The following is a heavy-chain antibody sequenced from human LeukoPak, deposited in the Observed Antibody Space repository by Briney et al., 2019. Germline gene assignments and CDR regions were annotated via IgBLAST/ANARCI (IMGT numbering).Heavy chain of an antibody. Sequence: PGESLRLSCAASGFTFSSYAMHWVRQAPGKGLEWVAVISYDGSNKYYADSVKGRFTISRDNSKNTLYLQMNSLRAEDTAVYYCARAPGEWARGVCWFDPWGQGTLVTVSS. V-gene: IGHV3-30-3*01. CDR1: GFTFSSYA. D-gene: IGHD3-16*01. J-gene: IGHJ5*02. CDR3: ARAPGEWARGVCWFDP. CDR2: ISYDGSNK.